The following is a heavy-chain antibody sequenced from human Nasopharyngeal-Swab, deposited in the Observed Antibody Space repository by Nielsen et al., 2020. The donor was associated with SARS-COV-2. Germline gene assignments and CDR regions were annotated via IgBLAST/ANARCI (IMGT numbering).Heavy chain of an antibody. Sequence: ASVKVSCKASGYSFTRYALHWLRQAPGQRLEWLGWVNVANGDTKPSQNFQDRVTITRDTSAGIDYMDLRSLRSEDTALYYCARGAGPSDWIIDYWGQGTLVTVSS. CDR1: GYSFTRYA. CDR3: ARGAGPSDWIIDY. V-gene: IGHV1-3*01. J-gene: IGHJ4*02. D-gene: IGHD2-21*02. CDR2: VNVANGDT.